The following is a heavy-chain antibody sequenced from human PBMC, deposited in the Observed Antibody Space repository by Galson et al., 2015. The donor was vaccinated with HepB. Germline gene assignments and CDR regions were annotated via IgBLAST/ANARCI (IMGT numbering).Heavy chain of an antibody. CDR1: GFTFSSYS. J-gene: IGHJ6*02. Sequence: SLRLSCAASGFTFSSYSMNWVRQAPGKGLEWVSYISSSSSTIYYADSVKGRFTISRDNAKNSLYLQMNSLRDEDTAVYYCARGAVAGHYYYYGMDVWGQGTTVTVSS. CDR2: ISSSSSTI. CDR3: ARGAVAGHYYYYGMDV. V-gene: IGHV3-48*02. D-gene: IGHD6-19*01.